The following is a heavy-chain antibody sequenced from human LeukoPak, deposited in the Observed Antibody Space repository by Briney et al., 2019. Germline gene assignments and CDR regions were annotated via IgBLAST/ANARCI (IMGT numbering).Heavy chain of an antibody. CDR2: IHSSGGS. J-gene: IGHJ4*02. V-gene: IGHV4-4*09. Sequence: PSETLSLTCTVSGASISNYYLSWIRQTPEKGLEWMGHIHSSGGSSYYPSLKSRLTLSIDTSRNQLSLKLPSVTAADTAVYFCARLGSYHDFWGQGALVTVSS. D-gene: IGHD1-26*01. CDR3: ARLGSYHDF. CDR1: GASISNYY.